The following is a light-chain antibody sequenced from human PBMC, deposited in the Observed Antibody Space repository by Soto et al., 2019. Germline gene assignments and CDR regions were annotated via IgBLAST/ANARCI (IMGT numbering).Light chain of an antibody. Sequence: SQSPGTPCSSPKARATRSYRASQSILSDSLALYQQKPGHPHSLLIHGASRRATGIPDRFSCSGSGTDFTVTVSRLEPEDFAVYYCQQRSSWLTFGGGTKVDFK. CDR2: GAS. CDR3: QQRSSWLT. CDR1: QSILSDS. J-gene: IGKJ4*01. V-gene: IGKV3D-20*02.